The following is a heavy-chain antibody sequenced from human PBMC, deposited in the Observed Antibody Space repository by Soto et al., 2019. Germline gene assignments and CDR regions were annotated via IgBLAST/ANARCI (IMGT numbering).Heavy chain of an antibody. CDR2: LIHIFGTA. CDR3: AIGLRFLEWLPRGLYYYYGMDV. D-gene: IGHD3-3*01. V-gene: IGHV1-69*06. CDR1: GGTFSSYA. Sequence: QVQLVQSGAEVKKPGSSVKVSCKASGGTFSSYAISWVRQAPGQGLEWMGGLIHIFGTANYAQKFQGRVTITADKSTSTAYMELSSLRSEDTAVYYCAIGLRFLEWLPRGLYYYYGMDVWGQGTTVTVSS. J-gene: IGHJ6*02.